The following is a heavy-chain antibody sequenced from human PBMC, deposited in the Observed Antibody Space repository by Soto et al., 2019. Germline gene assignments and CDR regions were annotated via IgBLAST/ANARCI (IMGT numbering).Heavy chain of an antibody. D-gene: IGHD3-16*01. CDR1: GFTYSSYA. CDR2: ISYDGSNK. J-gene: IGHJ4*02. Sequence: QVQLVESGGGVVQPGRSLRLSCAAAGFTYSSYAMHGVRKAPSKGLEWVAVISYDGSNKYYADSVKGRFTISRDNSKNTLYLQMNSLRAEDTAVYYCARVAGDYVWGSYLHWGQGTLVTVSS. CDR3: ARVAGDYVWGSYLH. V-gene: IGHV3-30-3*01.